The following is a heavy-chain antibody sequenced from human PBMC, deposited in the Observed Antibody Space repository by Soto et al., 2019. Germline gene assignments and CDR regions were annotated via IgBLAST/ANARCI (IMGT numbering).Heavy chain of an antibody. D-gene: IGHD6-13*01. CDR3: ARAAAGTPPRY. J-gene: IGHJ4*02. CDR2: INHSGST. Sequence: QVQLQQWGAGLLKPSETLSLTCAVYGGSFSGYYWSWIRQRPGKGLEWIGEINHSGSTNYNPSLKSRVTISVDTSKNQFSLELSSVTAADTAVYYCARAAAGTPPRYWGQGTLVTVSS. CDR1: GGSFSGYY. V-gene: IGHV4-34*01.